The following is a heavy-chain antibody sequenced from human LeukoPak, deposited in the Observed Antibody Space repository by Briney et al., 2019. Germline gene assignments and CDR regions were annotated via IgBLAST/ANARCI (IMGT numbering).Heavy chain of an antibody. D-gene: IGHD1-26*01. CDR1: GGTFSSYA. Sequence: VASVKVSCKASGGTFSSYAISWVRQAPGQGLEWMGRIIPIFGTANYAQKFQGRVTITTDESTSTAYMELSSLRSEDTAVYYCAIYIEAGEYFDYWGQGTLVTVSS. V-gene: IGHV1-69*05. CDR2: IIPIFGTA. J-gene: IGHJ4*02. CDR3: AIYIEAGEYFDY.